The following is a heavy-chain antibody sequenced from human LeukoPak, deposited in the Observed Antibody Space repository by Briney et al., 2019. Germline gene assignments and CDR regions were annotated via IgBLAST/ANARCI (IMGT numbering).Heavy chain of an antibody. CDR1: GVSISSSNSY. J-gene: IGHJ5*02. Sequence: PSETLSLTCTVSGVSISSSNSYWGWIRQPPGKGLEWIGSIYYSGNTYYNASLKSQVSISIDTSKNQFSLRLTSVTAADTAVYYCASCKRVRGGSWFDPWGQGTLVTVSS. CDR3: ASCKRVRGGSWFDP. CDR2: IYYSGNT. V-gene: IGHV4-39*01. D-gene: IGHD3-10*01.